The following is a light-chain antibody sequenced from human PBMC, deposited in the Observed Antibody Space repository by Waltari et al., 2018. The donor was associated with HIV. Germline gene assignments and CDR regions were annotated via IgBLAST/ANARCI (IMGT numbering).Light chain of an antibody. V-gene: IGLV1-44*01. CDR3: AAWDDNLNGL. J-gene: IGLJ2*01. Sequence: TISCSGRRSNIGTNVVNWYQQLPGSAPKLLISYNNQRPSGVPDRFSGSKSGTSASLAISGLQSEDEADYYCAAWDDNLNGLFGGGTKLTVL. CDR2: YNN. CDR1: RSNIGTNV.